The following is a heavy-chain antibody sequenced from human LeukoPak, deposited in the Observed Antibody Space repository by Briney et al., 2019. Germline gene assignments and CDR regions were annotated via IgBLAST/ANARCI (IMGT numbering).Heavy chain of an antibody. Sequence: PGGSLRLSCAASGFTVSSNYMNWVRQAPGKGLEWVSVIYSGGSTYYADSVKGRFTISRDNSKNTLYLQMNSLRAEDTAVYYCARDVLGEWFGELLTFDYWGQGTLVTVSS. J-gene: IGHJ4*02. V-gene: IGHV3-66*01. CDR2: IYSGGST. D-gene: IGHD3-10*01. CDR3: ARDVLGEWFGELLTFDY. CDR1: GFTVSSNY.